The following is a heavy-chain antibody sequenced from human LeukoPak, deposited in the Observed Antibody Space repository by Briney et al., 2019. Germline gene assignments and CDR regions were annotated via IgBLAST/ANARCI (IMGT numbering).Heavy chain of an antibody. J-gene: IGHJ4*02. CDR3: ARVREKGRYYFDY. Sequence: TSETLSLTCTVSGGSISSNSYYWGWIRQPPGKGLKWIGSIYYSGSTYYNPSLKSRVTISVDTSKNQFSLKLSSVTAADTAVYYCARVREKGRYYFDYWGQGTLVTVSS. V-gene: IGHV4-39*07. CDR2: IYYSGST. CDR1: GGSISSNSYY.